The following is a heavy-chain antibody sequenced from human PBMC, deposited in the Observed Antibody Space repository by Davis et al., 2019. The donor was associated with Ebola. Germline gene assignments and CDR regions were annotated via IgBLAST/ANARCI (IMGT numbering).Heavy chain of an antibody. CDR3: ARDFSLDRFDYYYYGMDV. J-gene: IGHJ6*02. CDR2: IYYSGST. D-gene: IGHD3/OR15-3a*01. V-gene: IGHV4-61*01. CDR1: GGSISSSSYY. Sequence: MPSETLSLTCTVSGGSISSSSYYWGWIRQPPGKGLEWIGYIYYSGSTNYNPSLKSRVTISVDTSKNQFSLKLSSVTAADTAVYYCARDFSLDRFDYYYYGMDVWGQGTTVTVSS.